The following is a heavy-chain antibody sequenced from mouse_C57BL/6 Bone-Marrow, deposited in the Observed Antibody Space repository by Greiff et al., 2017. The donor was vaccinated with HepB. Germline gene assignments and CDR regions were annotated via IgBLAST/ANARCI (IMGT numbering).Heavy chain of an antibody. CDR1: GYTFTDYE. CDR3: TRDCLYYYVGDYYAMDY. D-gene: IGHD1-1*01. Sequence: VQLQQSGAELVRPGASVTLSCKASGYTFTDYEMHWVKQTPVHGLEWIGAIDPETGGTAYNQKFKGKAILTADKSSSTAYMELRSLTSEDSAVYYCTRDCLYYYVGDYYAMDYWGQGTSVTVSS. J-gene: IGHJ4*01. V-gene: IGHV1-15*01. CDR2: IDPETGGT.